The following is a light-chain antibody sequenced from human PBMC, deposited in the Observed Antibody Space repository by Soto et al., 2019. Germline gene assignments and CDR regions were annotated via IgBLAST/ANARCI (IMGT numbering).Light chain of an antibody. CDR2: GAS. Sequence: SVWTQSPGTLSLSPGERATLSCRASQSVSSSYLAWYQQKPGQAPRLLIYGASSRATGIPDRFSGSGSGTDFTLPISRLEPEDFAVYYCQQYGSSPTWTFGQGTKVDI. CDR3: QQYGSSPTWT. CDR1: QSVSSSY. V-gene: IGKV3-20*01. J-gene: IGKJ1*01.